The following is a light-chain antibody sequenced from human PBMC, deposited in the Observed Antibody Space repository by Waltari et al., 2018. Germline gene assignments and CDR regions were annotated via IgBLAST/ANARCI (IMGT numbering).Light chain of an antibody. CDR2: LGS. V-gene: IGKV2-28*01. J-gene: IGKJ1*01. CDR3: MQSLQALWT. CDR1: QSLLHSNGYNY. Sequence: DIVVTQSPLSLPVTPGEPASISCRSSQSLLHSNGYNYLDWYLQKPGQSPQLLIYLGSNWASGVPDRFSGTGSGTDFTLKINRVQAEDVGVYYCMQSLQALWTFGQGTKVEIK.